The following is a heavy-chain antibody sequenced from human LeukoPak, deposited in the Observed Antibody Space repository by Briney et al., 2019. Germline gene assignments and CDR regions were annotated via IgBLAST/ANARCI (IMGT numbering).Heavy chain of an antibody. CDR1: GFSFSRYG. V-gene: IGHV3-33*01. J-gene: IGHJ6*02. D-gene: IGHD3-10*01. Sequence: PGRSLRLSCAESGFSFSRYGVHWVRQAPGKGLEWLAIISYDGSSQHYADSVKGRFTISRDYSRYTLYLQMNSLRDDDTAVYYCARDWMIRGSVYADGLDGWGQGTTVTVSS. CDR3: ARDWMIRGSVYADGLDG. CDR2: ISYDGSSQ.